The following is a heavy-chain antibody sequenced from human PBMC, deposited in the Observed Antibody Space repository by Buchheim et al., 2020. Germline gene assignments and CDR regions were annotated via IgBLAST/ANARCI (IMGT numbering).Heavy chain of an antibody. D-gene: IGHD3-10*01. Sequence: EVQLVESGGGLVTPGGSLRLSCASCGFTFSSYMMNVVRQAPGKGLEWVSSISSSSSYLYYADSVKGRFTISRDTTKNSLYPQMNSLGAEDTAVYYCARTHYRVRGVDDPLGYYGMDVWGQGTT. J-gene: IGHJ6*02. CDR2: ISSSSSYL. V-gene: IGHV3-21*01. CDR3: ARTHYRVRGVDDPLGYYGMDV. CDR1: GFTFSSYM.